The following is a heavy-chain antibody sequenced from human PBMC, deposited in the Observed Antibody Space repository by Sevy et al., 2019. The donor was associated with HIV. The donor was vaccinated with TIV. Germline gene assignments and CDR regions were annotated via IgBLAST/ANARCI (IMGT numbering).Heavy chain of an antibody. J-gene: IGHJ4*02. CDR1: GFTFSSYE. D-gene: IGHD4-17*01. Sequence: GGSLRLSCAASGFTFSSYEMNWVRQAPGKGLEWVSYISNSGTTISYSDSVRGRFSISRDNARNSLYLQMNSLRAEDTAVYYCARDLPPSATTVPHFDYWGRGSLVTVSS. CDR3: ARDLPPSATTVPHFDY. CDR2: ISNSGTTI. V-gene: IGHV3-48*03.